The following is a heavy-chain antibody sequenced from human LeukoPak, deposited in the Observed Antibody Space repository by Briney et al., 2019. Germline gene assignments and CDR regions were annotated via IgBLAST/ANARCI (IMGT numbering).Heavy chain of an antibody. CDR1: GYSISSGYY. V-gene: IGHV4-38-2*01. Sequence: SETLSLTCAVSGYSISSGYYWGWIRQPPGKGLEWIGSIYHSGSNYYNPSLKSRVTISVDTSKNQFSLKLSSVTAADTAVYYCARGSGRSRFDPWGQGTLVTVSS. CDR2: IYHSGSN. D-gene: IGHD1-26*01. CDR3: ARGSGRSRFDP. J-gene: IGHJ5*02.